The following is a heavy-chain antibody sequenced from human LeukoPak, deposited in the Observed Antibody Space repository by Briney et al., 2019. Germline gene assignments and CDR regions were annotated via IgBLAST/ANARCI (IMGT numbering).Heavy chain of an antibody. CDR3: AKLGEIVVVPAASDY. V-gene: IGHV3-23*01. D-gene: IGHD2-2*01. Sequence: PGGSLRLSCAASGFTFSSYAMSWVRQAPGKGLEWVSAISGSGGSTYYADSVKGRFTISRDNSKNTLYLQMNSLRAEDTAVYYCAKLGEIVVVPAASDYWGQGTLVTVSS. CDR1: GFTFSSYA. CDR2: ISGSGGST. J-gene: IGHJ4*02.